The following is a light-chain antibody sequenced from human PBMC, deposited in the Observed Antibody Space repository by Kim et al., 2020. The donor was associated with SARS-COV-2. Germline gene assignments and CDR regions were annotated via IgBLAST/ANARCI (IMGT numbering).Light chain of an antibody. Sequence: SSELTQDPAVSVALGQTVRITCQGDSLRTYSANWYQQKPGQAPVLVIYGKNNRPSGIPDRFSGSSSGNTGSLTITGAQAEDEADYYCNSRDSSANHLEVF. CDR2: GKN. J-gene: IGLJ1*01. CDR3: NSRDSSANHLEV. CDR1: SLRTYS. V-gene: IGLV3-19*01.